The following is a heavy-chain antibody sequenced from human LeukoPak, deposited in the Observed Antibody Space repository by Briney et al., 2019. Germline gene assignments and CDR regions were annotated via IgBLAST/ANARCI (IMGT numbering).Heavy chain of an antibody. CDR2: INHSGST. D-gene: IGHD2-15*01. Sequence: SETLSLTCAVYGGSFSGYYWSWIRQPPGKGLEWIGEINHSGSTNYNPSLKSRVTISVDTSKNQFSLKLSSVTAADTAVYYCARGVALPRGWFDPWGQGTLVTVSS. CDR3: ARGVALPRGWFDP. V-gene: IGHV4-34*01. J-gene: IGHJ5*02. CDR1: GGSFSGYY.